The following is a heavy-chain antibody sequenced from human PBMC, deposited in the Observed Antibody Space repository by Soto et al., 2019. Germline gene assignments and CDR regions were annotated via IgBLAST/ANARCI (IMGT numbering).Heavy chain of an antibody. J-gene: IGHJ6*03. CDR2: INHRGST. CDR3: ARGVQVTVNSYYYYMDV. D-gene: IGHD4-17*01. CDR1: GGSFSGYY. V-gene: IGHV4-34*01. Sequence: QVQLQQWGAGLLKPSETLSLTCAVYGGSFSGYYWSWIRQPPGKGLEWIGKINHRGSTDYNMSLMSRVTISVDTSKNQFSLKLSSVTAADTAVYYCARGVQVTVNSYYYYMDVWGKGTTVTVSS.